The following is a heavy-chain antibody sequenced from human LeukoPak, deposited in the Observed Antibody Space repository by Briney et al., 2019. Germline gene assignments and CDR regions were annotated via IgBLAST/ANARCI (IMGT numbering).Heavy chain of an antibody. CDR2: IIPIFGTA. CDR3: ARKNGYFDWSDAFDI. J-gene: IGHJ3*02. Sequence: GASVTVSCKSSGCTFSRYAISWVRQAPAPGLEWMGGIIPIFGTANYPQKFQGRVTITTDESTSTAYMELSSMRSEDTAVYYWARKNGYFDWSDAFDIWGQGTMVTVSS. V-gene: IGHV1-69*05. CDR1: GCTFSRYA. D-gene: IGHD3-9*01.